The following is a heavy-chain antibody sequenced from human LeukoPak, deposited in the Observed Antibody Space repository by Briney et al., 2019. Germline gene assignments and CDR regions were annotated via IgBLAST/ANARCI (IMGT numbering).Heavy chain of an antibody. CDR2: IYYSGST. V-gene: IGHV4-59*01. J-gene: IGHJ4*02. CDR1: GGSISSYY. Sequence: SETLSLTCTVSGGSISSYYWSWIRQPPGKGLEWIGYIYYSGSTNYNPSLKSRVTISVDTSKNQFSLKLSSVTAADTAVYYWPRIRRDGDLDYWGQGTLVTVSS. CDR3: PRIRRDGDLDY. D-gene: IGHD5-24*01.